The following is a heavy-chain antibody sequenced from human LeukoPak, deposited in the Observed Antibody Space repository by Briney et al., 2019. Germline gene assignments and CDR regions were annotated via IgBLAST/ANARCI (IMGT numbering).Heavy chain of an antibody. V-gene: IGHV4-59*01. CDR2: IYYSGST. CDR1: GGSISSYY. Sequence: SETLSLTCTVSGGSISSYYWSWSRQPPGKGLEWIGYIYYSGSTNYNPSLKSRVTISVDTSKNQFSLKMSSVTAADTAVYYCARKRYDYGDYQYFDLWGRGTLVTVSS. D-gene: IGHD4-17*01. CDR3: ARKRYDYGDYQYFDL. J-gene: IGHJ2*01.